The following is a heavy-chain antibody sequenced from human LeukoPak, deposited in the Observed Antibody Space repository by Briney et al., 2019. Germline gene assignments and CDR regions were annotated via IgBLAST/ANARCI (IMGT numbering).Heavy chain of an antibody. J-gene: IGHJ4*02. Sequence: GGSLRLSCAASGFTLSSYAMSWVRQTPEKGLEWVSTIPDGSSNTYYADSVKGRFTISRDNSKNTLYLQMNSLGAEDTAVYYCAKWLRVATTYFDYWGQGTLVTVSS. CDR1: GFTLSSYA. CDR3: AKWLRVATTYFDY. V-gene: IGHV3-23*01. D-gene: IGHD5-24*01. CDR2: IPDGSSNT.